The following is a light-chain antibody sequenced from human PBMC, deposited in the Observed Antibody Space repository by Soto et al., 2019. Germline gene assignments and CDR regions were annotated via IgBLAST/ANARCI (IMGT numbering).Light chain of an antibody. V-gene: IGKV1-17*01. CDR1: QDIRHA. Sequence: DIQMTQSPSSLSASVGDRVTITCRASQDIRHALGWYQQKPGKVPKRLIYSASSLQNGVPSRFSGSGSETVFTLTISSLQPVDFATYFCLQHADYPFTFGQGTRLEI. CDR3: LQHADYPFT. J-gene: IGKJ2*01. CDR2: SAS.